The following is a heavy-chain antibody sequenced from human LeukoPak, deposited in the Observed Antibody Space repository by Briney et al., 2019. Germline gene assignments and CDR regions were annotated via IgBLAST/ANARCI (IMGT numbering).Heavy chain of an antibody. CDR3: ARLPAARLISGAFDI. V-gene: IGHV4-59*01. Sequence: SETLSLTCTVSGASMTTYYWSWIRQPPGKGLEWVAYIYSSGSTNYNPSLKSRLTISIDASKKQFSLKMSSVTAADTALYYCARLPAARLISGAFDIWGQGTMVTVSS. CDR2: IYSSGST. J-gene: IGHJ3*02. CDR1: GASMTTYY. D-gene: IGHD1-20*01.